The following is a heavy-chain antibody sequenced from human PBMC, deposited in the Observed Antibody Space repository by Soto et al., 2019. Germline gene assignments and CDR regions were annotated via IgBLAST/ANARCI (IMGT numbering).Heavy chain of an antibody. CDR3: VKGRSGYDFDY. Sequence: EVQLLESGGGLVQPGWSLRLSCGASGFTFSSYVMSWVRQAPGKGLEWVSAISGSGSGTYYADSVKGRFTISRDNSKNTLYVQMNSLRAEDTAVYYCVKGRSGYDFDYWGQGTLVTVSS. J-gene: IGHJ4*02. CDR2: ISGSGSGT. V-gene: IGHV3-23*01. CDR1: GFTFSSYV. D-gene: IGHD5-12*01.